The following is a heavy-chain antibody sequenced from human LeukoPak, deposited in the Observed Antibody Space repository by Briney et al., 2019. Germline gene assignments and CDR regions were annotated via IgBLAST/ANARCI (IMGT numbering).Heavy chain of an antibody. D-gene: IGHD5-18*01. V-gene: IGHV4-38-2*02. Sequence: SETLSLTCTVSGYSISSGYYWGWIRQPPWKGLEWIGSIYYSGSTYYNPSLKSRVTISIDTSKNQFSLRLSSVTAADTAVYYCARDGNSYGQNWFDPWGQGTLVTVSS. J-gene: IGHJ5*02. CDR1: GYSISSGYY. CDR3: ARDGNSYGQNWFDP. CDR2: IYYSGST.